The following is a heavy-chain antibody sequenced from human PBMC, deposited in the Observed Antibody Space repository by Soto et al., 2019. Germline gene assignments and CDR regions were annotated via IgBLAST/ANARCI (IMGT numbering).Heavy chain of an antibody. V-gene: IGHV3-23*01. CDR3: TKDPTRSEYCSTSSCYFNY. CDR1: GFSFSTYA. CDR2: ISGGGGST. D-gene: IGHD2-2*01. J-gene: IGHJ4*02. Sequence: GGSLRLSCAASGFSFSTYAMSWVRQAPGKGLEWVSGISGGGGSTYYTDSMKGRFTISRDNSKNTLYLQMNSLRVEDTAVDYCTKDPTRSEYCSTSSCYFNYWGQGTLVTVSS.